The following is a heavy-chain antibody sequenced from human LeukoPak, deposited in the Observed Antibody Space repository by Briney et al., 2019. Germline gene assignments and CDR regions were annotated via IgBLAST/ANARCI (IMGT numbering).Heavy chain of an antibody. J-gene: IGHJ4*02. V-gene: IGHV3-9*03. D-gene: IGHD3-16*01. Sequence: GRSLRLSCSASGFTFDDYAMHWVRQAPGKGLEWVSGISWNSGSIGYADSVKGRFTISRDNAKNSLYLQMNSLRAEDMALYYCAKGSGHYVWRVFDYWGQGTLVTVSS. CDR2: ISWNSGSI. CDR1: GFTFDDYA. CDR3: AKGSGHYVWRVFDY.